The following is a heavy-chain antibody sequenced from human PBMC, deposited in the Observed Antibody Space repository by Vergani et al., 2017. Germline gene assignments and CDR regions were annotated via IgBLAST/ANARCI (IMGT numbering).Heavy chain of an antibody. CDR2: IIPIFGTA. Sequence: QVQLVQSGAEVKKPGSSVKVSCKASGGTFSSYAISWVRQAPGQGLEWMGGIIPIFGTANYAQKFQGRVTITAGESKSTAYMELSSLRSEDTAVYYCGREPPREQQLVREDYWGQGTLVTFSS. D-gene: IGHD6-13*01. CDR3: GREPPREQQLVREDY. J-gene: IGHJ4*02. V-gene: IGHV1-69*01. CDR1: GGTFSSYA.